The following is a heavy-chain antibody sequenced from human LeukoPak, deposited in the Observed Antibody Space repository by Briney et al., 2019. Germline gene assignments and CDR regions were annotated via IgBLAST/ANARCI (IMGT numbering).Heavy chain of an antibody. J-gene: IGHJ4*02. CDR3: KTSWDRDVSFDY. V-gene: IGHV4-30-4*08. Sequence: SETLSLTCTVSGGSISSGDYYWSWIRQPPGKGREWIGYIYYSGSTYYNPSLKSRVTISVDTSKNQFSLKLSSVTAADTAVYYCKTSWDRDVSFDYWGQGTLLTVSS. CDR1: GGSISSGDYY. D-gene: IGHD2-2*01. CDR2: IYYSGST.